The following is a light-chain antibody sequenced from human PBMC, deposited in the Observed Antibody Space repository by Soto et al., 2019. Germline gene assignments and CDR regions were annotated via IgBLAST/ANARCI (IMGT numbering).Light chain of an antibody. CDR1: SSDVGGYNY. V-gene: IGLV2-14*01. J-gene: IGLJ2*01. Sequence: HSALTQPASVSGSPGQSITISCTRTSSDVGGYNYVSWYQHHPGKVPKLMIYEVTNRPSGISNRFSGCKSGNTASLTISGLQAEDEADYNCSSNTTSYTQVSGGGPKLTV. CDR2: EVT. CDR3: SSNTTSYTQV.